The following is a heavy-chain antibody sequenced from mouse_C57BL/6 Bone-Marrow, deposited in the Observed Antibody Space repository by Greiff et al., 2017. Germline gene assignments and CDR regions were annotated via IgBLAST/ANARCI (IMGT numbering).Heavy chain of an antibody. CDR1: GYAFSSSW. V-gene: IGHV1-82*01. Sequence: VKLMESGPELVKPGASVKISCKASGYAFSSSWMNWVKQRPGKGLEWIGRIYPGDGDTNYNGKFKGKATLTADKSSSTAYMQLSSLTSEDSAVYFCARGSGTLYYAMDYWGQGTSVTVSS. J-gene: IGHJ4*01. CDR3: ARGSGTLYYAMDY. D-gene: IGHD3-2*02. CDR2: IYPGDGDT.